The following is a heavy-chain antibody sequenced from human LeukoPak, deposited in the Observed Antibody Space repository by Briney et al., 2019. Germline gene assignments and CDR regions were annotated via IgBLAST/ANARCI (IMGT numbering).Heavy chain of an antibody. D-gene: IGHD3-9*01. Sequence: GGSLRLSCAASGFTFSSYGMHWVRQAPGKGLEWVAVIWYDGSNKYYADSVKGRFTIPRDNSKNTLYLQMNSLRAEDTAVYYCARDHRPYYDILTGYYDYWGQGTLVTVSS. CDR2: IWYDGSNK. J-gene: IGHJ4*02. V-gene: IGHV3-33*01. CDR1: GFTFSSYG. CDR3: ARDHRPYYDILTGYYDY.